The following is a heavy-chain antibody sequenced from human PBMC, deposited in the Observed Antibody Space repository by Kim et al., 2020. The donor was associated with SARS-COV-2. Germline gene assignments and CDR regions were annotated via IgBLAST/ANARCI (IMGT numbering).Heavy chain of an antibody. J-gene: IGHJ4*02. V-gene: IGHV3-49*02. CDR3: TRAATVTTIFGGY. Sequence: YAASVNGRFNISRDDSKSIAYLQMNSLKTEDTAVYYCTRAATVTTIFGGYWGQGTLVTVSS. D-gene: IGHD4-17*01.